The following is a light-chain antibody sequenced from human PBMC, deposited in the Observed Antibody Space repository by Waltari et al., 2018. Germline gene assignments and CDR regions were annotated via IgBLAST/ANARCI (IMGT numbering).Light chain of an antibody. Sequence: SVVTQPPSASETPGPRVTISCSGSGSNVGRNYVTWYQQVPGTAPKFVIYRNDRRPSGVPDRFSGSKSGTSASLAISGLRSEDEADYCCAVWDDSVSGWVFGGGTKLTVL. J-gene: IGLJ3*02. CDR3: AVWDDSVSGWV. V-gene: IGLV1-47*01. CDR2: RND. CDR1: GSNVGRNY.